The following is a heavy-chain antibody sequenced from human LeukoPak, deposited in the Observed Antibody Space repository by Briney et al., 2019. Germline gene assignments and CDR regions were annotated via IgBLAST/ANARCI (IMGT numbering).Heavy chain of an antibody. V-gene: IGHV1-69*05. Sequence: SVKVSCKASGGTFSSYAISWVRQAPGQGLEWMGGIIPIFGTANYAQKLQGRVTMTTDTSTSTAYMELRSLRSDDTAVYYCARAGFGELLTDYWGQGTLVTVSS. D-gene: IGHD3-10*01. J-gene: IGHJ4*02. CDR3: ARAGFGELLTDY. CDR2: IIPIFGTA. CDR1: GGTFSSYA.